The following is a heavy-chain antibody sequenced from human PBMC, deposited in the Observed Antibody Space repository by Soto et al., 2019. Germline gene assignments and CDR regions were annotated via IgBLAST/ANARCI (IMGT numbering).Heavy chain of an antibody. V-gene: IGHV4-4*02. J-gene: IGHJ6*03. CDR3: ARLYSYYVDV. CDR2: VYQSETV. Sequence: QMHLQESGPGLVKPSGTLSLTCDVSGGSISYNWWSWVRQPPGKGLEWIGEVYQSETVKYNPSLKSRLTMSADESKNQFSLRLTSVTAADTAVYYCARLYSYYVDVWGKGTTVIVSS. CDR1: GGSISYNW.